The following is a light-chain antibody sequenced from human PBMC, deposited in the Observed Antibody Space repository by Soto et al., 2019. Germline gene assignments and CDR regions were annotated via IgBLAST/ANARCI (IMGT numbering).Light chain of an antibody. CDR2: DTS. J-gene: IGKJ1*01. CDR3: QHYGSSRT. Sequence: EIVLPQSPGTLSLSPGERATLSCRASQSVSSSYLAWYQQKPGQAPRLLIYDTSTRATGIPDRFSGSGSETDFTLTISRLEPEDFAVYFCQHYGSSRTFGQGTKV. V-gene: IGKV3-20*01. CDR1: QSVSSSY.